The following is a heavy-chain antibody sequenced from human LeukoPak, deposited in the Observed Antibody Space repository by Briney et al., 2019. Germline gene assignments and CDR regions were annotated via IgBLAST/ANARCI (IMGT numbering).Heavy chain of an antibody. V-gene: IGHV4-30-4*08. Sequence: SQTLSLTCTVSGGSISSGDYYWSWIRQPPGKGLEWIGYIYYSGSTYYNPSLKSRVTISVDTSKNHFPLKLSSVTAADTAVYYCARLYDSSGYYYPFDYWGQGTLVTVSS. CDR2: IYYSGST. J-gene: IGHJ4*02. CDR1: GGSISSGDYY. D-gene: IGHD3-22*01. CDR3: ARLYDSSGYYYPFDY.